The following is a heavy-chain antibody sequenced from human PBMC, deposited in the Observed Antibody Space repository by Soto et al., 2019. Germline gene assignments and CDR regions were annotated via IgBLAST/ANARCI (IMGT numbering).Heavy chain of an antibody. Sequence: PWGSMRLSCAASGLTFGGSYMSWIRQDPGDVLEWVSYISSSGSTIYYEDSVKGRLTISRDNAKNSLYLQMKSLRAEDTAVYYCARDCGGDCDRYYYYGMDVWGQGTTVTVSS. J-gene: IGHJ6*02. D-gene: IGHD2-21*02. CDR3: ARDCGGDCDRYYYYGMDV. V-gene: IGHV3-11*01. CDR2: ISSSGSTI. CDR1: GLTFGGSY.